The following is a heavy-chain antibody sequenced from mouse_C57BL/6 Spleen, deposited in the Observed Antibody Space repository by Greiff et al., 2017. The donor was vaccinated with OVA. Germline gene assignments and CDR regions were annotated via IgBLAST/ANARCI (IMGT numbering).Heavy chain of an antibody. Sequence: EVMLVESGGGLVKPGGSLKLSCAASGFTFSDYGMHWVRQAPEKGLEWVAYISSGSSTIYYADTVKGRFTISRDNAKNTLFLQMTSLRSEDTAMYYCASYGNYVAMDYWGQGTSVTVSS. J-gene: IGHJ4*01. CDR1: GFTFSDYG. V-gene: IGHV5-17*01. D-gene: IGHD2-1*01. CDR2: ISSGSSTI. CDR3: ASYGNYVAMDY.